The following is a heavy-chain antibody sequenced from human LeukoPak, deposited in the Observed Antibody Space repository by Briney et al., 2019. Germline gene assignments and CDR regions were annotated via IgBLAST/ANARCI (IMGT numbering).Heavy chain of an antibody. CDR1: GGSFSGYY. Sequence: SETLSLTCAVYGGSFSGYYWSWIRQPPGKGLEWIGEINHSGSTNYNPSLKSRVTISVDTSKNQFSLKLSSVTAADTAVYYCARDLGGLITGRYFDYGAKEPLVTVP. V-gene: IGHV4-34*01. CDR2: INHSGST. J-gene: IGHJ4*01. CDR3: ARDLGGLITGRYFDY. D-gene: IGHD1-14*01.